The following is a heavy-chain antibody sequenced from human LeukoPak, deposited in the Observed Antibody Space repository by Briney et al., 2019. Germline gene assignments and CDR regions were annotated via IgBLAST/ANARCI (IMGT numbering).Heavy chain of an antibody. D-gene: IGHD4-17*01. CDR3: ARGLDGDYPDPGFDY. J-gene: IGHJ4*02. Sequence: PSGTLSLTCAVSGGSISSSNWWSWVRQPPGKGLEWIGEIYHSGSTNYNPSLKSRVTISVDKSKNQFSLKLSSVTAADTAVYYCARGLDGDYPDPGFDYWGQGTLVTVSS. V-gene: IGHV4-4*02. CDR1: GGSISSSNW. CDR2: IYHSGST.